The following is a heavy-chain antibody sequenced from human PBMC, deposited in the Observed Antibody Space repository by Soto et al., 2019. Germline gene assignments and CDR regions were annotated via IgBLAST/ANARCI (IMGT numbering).Heavy chain of an antibody. J-gene: IGHJ5*02. V-gene: IGHV1-69*13. Sequence: SVKVSCKASGGTFSSYAISWVRQAPGQGLEWMGGIIPIFGTANYAQKFQGRVTITADESTSTAYMELSSLRSEDTAVYYCTTQQRAQKGIAAEVDTWGPGKIGTVSS. CDR3: TTQQRAQKGIAAEVDT. CDR1: GGTFSSYA. D-gene: IGHD6-13*01. CDR2: IIPIFGTA.